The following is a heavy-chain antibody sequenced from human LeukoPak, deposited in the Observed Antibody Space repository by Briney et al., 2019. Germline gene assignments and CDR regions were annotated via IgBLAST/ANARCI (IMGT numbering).Heavy chain of an antibody. CDR2: IYKSYST. Sequence: SETLSLTCTVSGGSISSYYWSWIRQPPGKGLEWIGYIYKSYSTGYNPSLKSRVTISADTSKSQFSLNLSSVTAADTAVYYCARETDGYHTKNYFDYWGQGTLVTVSS. D-gene: IGHD5-12*01. CDR1: GGSISSYY. V-gene: IGHV4-59*01. J-gene: IGHJ4*02. CDR3: ARETDGYHTKNYFDY.